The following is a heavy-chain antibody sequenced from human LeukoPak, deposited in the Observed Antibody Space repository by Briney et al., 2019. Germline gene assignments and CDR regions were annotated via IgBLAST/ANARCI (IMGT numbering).Heavy chain of an antibody. Sequence: GGSLRLSCAASGFTFSSYSMNWVRQAPGKGLEWVSSISSSSSYIYYADSVKGRFTISRDNAKNSLYLQMNSLRAEDTAVYYWARDDGLTMIVGNDYWGQGTLVTVSS. J-gene: IGHJ4*02. CDR2: ISSSSSYI. CDR3: ARDDGLTMIVGNDY. CDR1: GFTFSSYS. V-gene: IGHV3-21*01. D-gene: IGHD3-22*01.